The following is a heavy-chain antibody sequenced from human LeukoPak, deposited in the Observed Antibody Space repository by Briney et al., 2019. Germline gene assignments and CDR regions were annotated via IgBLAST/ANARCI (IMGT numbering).Heavy chain of an antibody. CDR3: AREGRWGMKYYFDF. CDR2: IYHTGST. Sequence: PSETLSLTCNVSGGSLSSHYWSWVRQSPEKGLEWIGQIYHTGSTHYNPSLRSRFAISVDTSKNKLFLNLKSVTAADTAVYYCAREGRWGMKYYFDFWGQGTLVIVSS. J-gene: IGHJ4*02. CDR1: GGSLSSHY. V-gene: IGHV4-59*11. D-gene: IGHD4-23*01.